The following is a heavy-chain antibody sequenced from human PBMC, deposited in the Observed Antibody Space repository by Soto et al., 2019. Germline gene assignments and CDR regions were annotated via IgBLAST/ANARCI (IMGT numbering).Heavy chain of an antibody. J-gene: IGHJ6*03. CDR1: GFTVSSNY. CDR3: AREAIVVVPAAIWDYYYYYMDV. CDR2: IYSGGST. V-gene: IGHV3-66*01. Sequence: GGSLRLSCAASGFTVSSNYMSWVRQAPGKGLEWVSVIYSGGSTYYADSVKGRLTISRDNSKNTLYLQMNSLRAEDTAVYYCAREAIVVVPAAIWDYYYYYMDVWGKGTTVTVSS. D-gene: IGHD2-2*02.